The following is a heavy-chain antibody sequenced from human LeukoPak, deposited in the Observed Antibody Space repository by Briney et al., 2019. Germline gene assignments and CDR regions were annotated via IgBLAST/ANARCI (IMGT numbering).Heavy chain of an antibody. CDR2: IYYTGST. V-gene: IGHV4-61*01. D-gene: IGHD1-26*01. Sequence: SETPSVTCTASGGSVSSGSYYWSWILHPPRKRLEWIGYIYYTGSTTYNPSLKSRVTMSLDTSKNQFSLKLTSVTAADTAVYYCAREWITGGSYPRWFDPWGQGTLVTVSS. CDR3: AREWITGGSYPRWFDP. J-gene: IGHJ5*02. CDR1: GGSVSSGSYY.